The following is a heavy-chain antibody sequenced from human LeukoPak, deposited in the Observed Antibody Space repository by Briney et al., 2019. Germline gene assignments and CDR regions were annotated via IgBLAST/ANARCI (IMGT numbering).Heavy chain of an antibody. CDR3: AKNLGPFDV. CDR2: IGDAGT. V-gene: IGHV3-23*01. CDR1: GFTFNDFA. D-gene: IGHD3-16*01. J-gene: IGHJ3*01. Sequence: PGRPLRLSCAASGFTFNDFAMTWVHQAAGKGLEWVSSIGDAGTYYADSVKGRFTISRDNSKNMLYLQLNSLRAGDTAMYYCAKNLGPFDVRGQGTMVTVSS.